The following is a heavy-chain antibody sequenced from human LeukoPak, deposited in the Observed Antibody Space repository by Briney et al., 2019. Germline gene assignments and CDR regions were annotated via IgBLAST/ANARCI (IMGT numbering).Heavy chain of an antibody. CDR2: FYYSGST. CDR1: GGSISSYY. J-gene: IGHJ4*02. CDR3: ARGPDGYSYGYYFDY. V-gene: IGHV4-59*01. D-gene: IGHD5-18*01. Sequence: PSETLSLTCAVSGGSISSYYWSWIRQPPGKGLEWIGFFYYSGSTNYNPSLKSRVTISVDTSKNHFSLKLSSVTAADTAVYYCARGPDGYSYGYYFDYWGQGTLVTVSP.